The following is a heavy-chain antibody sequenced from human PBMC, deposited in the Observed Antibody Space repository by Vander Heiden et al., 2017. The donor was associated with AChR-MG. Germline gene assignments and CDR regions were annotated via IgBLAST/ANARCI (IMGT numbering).Heavy chain of an antibody. CDR3: ARYYYGMDV. Sequence: EVQLVESGGGLVKPGRSLRLPCAASGFTFSSYTMNWVRQAPGTWLEWVSSIGSSNSFVYYADSVKGRFTISRDNAKNSLYLQMNSLRAEDTAVYYCARYYYGMDVWGQGTTVTVSS. D-gene: IGHD3-10*01. J-gene: IGHJ6*02. V-gene: IGHV3-21*01. CDR1: GFTFSSYT. CDR2: IGSSNSFV.